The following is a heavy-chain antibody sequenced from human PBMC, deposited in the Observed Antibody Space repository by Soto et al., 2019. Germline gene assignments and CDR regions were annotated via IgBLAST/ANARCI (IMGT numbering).Heavy chain of an antibody. CDR3: AGSGYQLLVHYYYYMDV. CDR2: IKQDGSEK. Sequence: PGGSLRLSCAPSGFTFSSYWMSWVRQAPGKGLEWVANIKQDGSEKYYVDSVKGRFTISRDNAKNSLYLQMNSLRAEDTAVYYCAGSGYQLLVHYYYYMDVWGKGTTVTVSS. V-gene: IGHV3-7*01. CDR1: GFTFSSYW. J-gene: IGHJ6*03. D-gene: IGHD2-2*01.